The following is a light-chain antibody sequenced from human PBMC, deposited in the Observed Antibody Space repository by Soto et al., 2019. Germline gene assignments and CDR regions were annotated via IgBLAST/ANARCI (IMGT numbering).Light chain of an antibody. CDR1: QSVSNSY. CDR2: DAS. V-gene: IGKV3-20*01. J-gene: IGKJ1*01. CDR3: QQYGSSPPWT. Sequence: EIVWTQSPCTLSLSPGERATLSCRASQSVSNSYLAWYQQKPGQAPRLLIYDASSRATGIPDRFSGSGSGTDFTLTISRLEPEDFAVYYCQQYGSSPPWTLGQGTKVDIK.